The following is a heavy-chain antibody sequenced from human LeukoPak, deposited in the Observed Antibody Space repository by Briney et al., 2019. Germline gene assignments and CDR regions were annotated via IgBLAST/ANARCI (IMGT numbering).Heavy chain of an antibody. J-gene: IGHJ5*02. Sequence: SETLSLTCAVYGGSFSGYYWSWIRQPPGKGLEWIGEINHSGSTNYNPSLKSRVTISVDTSKNQFSLKLSSVTAADTAVYYCARGLYDVWSGDYIAWFDPWGQGTLVTVSS. V-gene: IGHV4-34*01. CDR1: GGSFSGYY. CDR2: INHSGST. D-gene: IGHD3-3*01. CDR3: ARGLYDVWSGDYIAWFDP.